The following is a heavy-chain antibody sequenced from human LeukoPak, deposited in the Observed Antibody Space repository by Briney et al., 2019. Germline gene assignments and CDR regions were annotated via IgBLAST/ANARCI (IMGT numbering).Heavy chain of an antibody. J-gene: IGHJ5*02. D-gene: IGHD2-2*01. CDR2: IYYSGST. V-gene: IGHV4-39*07. CDR3: ARDPSRYCSSTSCYDWFDP. CDR1: GGSISSGSYY. Sequence: PSETLSLTCTVSGGSISSGSYYWGWIRQPPGKGLEWIGSIYYSGSTYYNPSLKSRVTISVDTSKNQFSLKLSSVTAADTAVYYCARDPSRYCSSTSCYDWFDPWGQGTLVTVSS.